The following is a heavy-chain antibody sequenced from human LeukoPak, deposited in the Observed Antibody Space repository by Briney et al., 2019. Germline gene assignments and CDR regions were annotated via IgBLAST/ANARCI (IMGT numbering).Heavy chain of an antibody. D-gene: IGHD6-13*01. CDR2: ISWNSGSI. CDR1: GFTFDDYA. Sequence: LAGGSLRLSCAASGFTFDDYAMHWVRQAPGKGLEWVSGISWNSGSIGYVDSVKGRFTISRDNAKNSLYLQMNSLRAEDTAVYYCAKDSYSKGDYWGQGVLVTVSS. CDR3: AKDSYSKGDY. V-gene: IGHV3-9*01. J-gene: IGHJ4*02.